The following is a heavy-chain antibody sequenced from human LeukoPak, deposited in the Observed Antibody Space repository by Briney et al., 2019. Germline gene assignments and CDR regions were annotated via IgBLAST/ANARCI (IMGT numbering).Heavy chain of an antibody. CDR1: GFTFSSYD. D-gene: IGHD6-13*01. J-gene: IGHJ6*02. Sequence: PGGTLRLSCAASGFTFSSYDMHWGRKAPGTGQEWEAVISYDGSNKYYSDSVNGRFTISRDNSKNTLYLQMNSLRAEDTAVYYCARVERKGSSWLRSLGVGYYYYGMDVWGQGTTVIVS. CDR2: ISYDGSNK. CDR3: ARVERKGSSWLRSLGVGYYYYGMDV. V-gene: IGHV3-30*04.